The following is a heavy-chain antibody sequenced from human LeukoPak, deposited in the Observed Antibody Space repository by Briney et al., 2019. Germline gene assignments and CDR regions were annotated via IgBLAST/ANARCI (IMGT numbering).Heavy chain of an antibody. Sequence: ASVKVSCKASGYTFTSYGISWVRQAPGQGLEWMGWISAYNGNTHYAQKLQGRVTMTTDTSTSTVYMELRSLRSDDTAVYYCARDAITMVRADFDYWGQGTPVTVSS. V-gene: IGHV1-18*01. CDR2: ISAYNGNT. CDR1: GYTFTSYG. D-gene: IGHD3-10*01. CDR3: ARDAITMVRADFDY. J-gene: IGHJ4*02.